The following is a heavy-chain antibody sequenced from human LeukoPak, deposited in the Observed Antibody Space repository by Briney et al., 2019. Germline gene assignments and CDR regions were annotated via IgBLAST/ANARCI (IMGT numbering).Heavy chain of an antibody. CDR2: INPSGGST. V-gene: IGHV1-46*01. J-gene: IGHJ4*02. Sequence: GASLKVSCKASGYTFTRYYMHWVRQAPGQGLEWMGIINPSGGSTSYAQKFQGRVTMTRDTSTSTVYMELSSLRSEDTAVYYCARGPSIAVAGTAIDYWAREPWSPSPQ. D-gene: IGHD6-19*01. CDR3: ARGPSIAVAGTAIDY. CDR1: GYTFTRYY.